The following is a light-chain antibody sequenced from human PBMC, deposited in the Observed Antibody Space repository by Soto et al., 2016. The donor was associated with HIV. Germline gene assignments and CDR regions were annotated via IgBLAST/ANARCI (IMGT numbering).Light chain of an antibody. CDR1: DIGSKS. J-gene: IGLJ3*02. V-gene: IGLV3-21*03. Sequence: SYELTQPPSVSVAPGKTAMITCGGNDIGSKSVHWYQQKPGQAPVLVVYDGTDRPSGIPERFSGSNSGNTATLTISRVEAGDEADYYCQVWDSGSDHWVFGGGTKLTVL. CDR3: QVWDSGSDHWV. CDR2: DGT.